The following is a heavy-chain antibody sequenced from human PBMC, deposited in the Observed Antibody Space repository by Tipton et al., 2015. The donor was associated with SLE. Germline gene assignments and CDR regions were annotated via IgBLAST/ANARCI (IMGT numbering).Heavy chain of an antibody. Sequence: QLVQSGGGVVQPGRSLRLSCAASGFTFSSYGMHWVRQAPGKGLEWVAVIWYDGSNKYYADSVKGRFTISRDNSKNTLYLQMNSLRAEDTAVYYCARDRLYYDFWSGYTFDYWGQGTLVTVSS. D-gene: IGHD3-3*01. CDR2: IWYDGSNK. CDR3: ARDRLYYDFWSGYTFDY. V-gene: IGHV3-33*01. CDR1: GFTFSSYG. J-gene: IGHJ4*02.